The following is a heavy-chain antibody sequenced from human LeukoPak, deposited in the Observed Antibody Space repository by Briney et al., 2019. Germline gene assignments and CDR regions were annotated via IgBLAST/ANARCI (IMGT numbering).Heavy chain of an antibody. CDR3: ARVSGRADAFDI. Sequence: GASVKVSCKASGYTFTSYDINWVRQATGQGLEWMGWMNPNSGNTGYAQKFQGRVTMTRNTSISTAYMELSSLGSEDTAVYYCARVSGRADAFDIWGQGTMVTVSS. V-gene: IGHV1-8*01. CDR2: MNPNSGNT. CDR1: GYTFTSYD. J-gene: IGHJ3*02. D-gene: IGHD6-25*01.